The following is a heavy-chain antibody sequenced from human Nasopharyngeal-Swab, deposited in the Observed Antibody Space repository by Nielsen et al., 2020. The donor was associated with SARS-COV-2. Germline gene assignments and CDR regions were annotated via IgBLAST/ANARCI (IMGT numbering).Heavy chain of an antibody. J-gene: IGHJ6*02. Sequence: GESLKISCAASKFTFGNSGMNWVRPAPGNGLELVAATSADESNKYYVASVRGRFTISRDNSKNTLYLQMNNLRLEDTAVYFCLYGMDVWGQGTTVTVSS. CDR1: KFTFGNSG. CDR2: TSADESNK. V-gene: IGHV3-30*03. CDR3: LYGMDV.